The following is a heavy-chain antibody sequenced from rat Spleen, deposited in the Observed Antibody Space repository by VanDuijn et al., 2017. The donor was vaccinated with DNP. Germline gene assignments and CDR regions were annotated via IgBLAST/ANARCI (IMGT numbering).Heavy chain of an antibody. J-gene: IGHJ2*01. Sequence: EVQLVESGGGLVQPGRSLKLSCAASGFSFSDYNMAWVRQAPKKGLQWVATISNDGSTTCYRDSVKGRFTISRDNAESTLYLQMDSLRSEDTATYYCARQTPFYYYSSYMSPDYWGRGVMVTVSS. CDR2: ISNDGSTT. V-gene: IGHV5-7*01. D-gene: IGHD1-2*01. CDR1: GFSFSDYN. CDR3: ARQTPFYYYSSYMSPDY.